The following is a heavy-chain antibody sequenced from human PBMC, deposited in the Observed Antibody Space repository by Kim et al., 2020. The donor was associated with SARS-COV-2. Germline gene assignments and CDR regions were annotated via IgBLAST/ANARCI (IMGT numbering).Heavy chain of an antibody. CDR1: GGSISSSSYY. Sequence: SETLSLTCTVSGGSISSSSYYWGWIRQPPGKGLEWIGSIYYSGSTYYNPSLKSRVTISVDTSKNQFSLKLSSVTAADTAVYYCARHLVVRYYYGSGSYPDYWGQGTLVTVSS. CDR3: ARHLVVRYYYGSGSYPDY. V-gene: IGHV4-39*01. J-gene: IGHJ4*02. D-gene: IGHD3-10*01. CDR2: IYYSGST.